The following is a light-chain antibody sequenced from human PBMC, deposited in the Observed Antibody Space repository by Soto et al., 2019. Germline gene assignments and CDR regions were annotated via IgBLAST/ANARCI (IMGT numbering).Light chain of an antibody. V-gene: IGLV2-11*01. CDR1: SSDVGGYDY. J-gene: IGLJ1*01. CDR2: DVS. CDR3: CSYAGSSILYV. Sequence: QSALSQPRSVSGSPGQSFTISCTGTSSDVGGYDYVSWYQKHPGKAPNLVIYDVSERPSGVPDRISGSKSGNTASLTISGLQAEDEADYYCCSYAGSSILYVFGPGTKVTVL.